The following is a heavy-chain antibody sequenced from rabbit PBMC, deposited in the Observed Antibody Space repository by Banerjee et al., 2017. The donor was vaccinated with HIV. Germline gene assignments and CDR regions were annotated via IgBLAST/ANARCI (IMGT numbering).Heavy chain of an antibody. CDR2: IYTGSGST. CDR1: GFSFSSSYY. V-gene: IGHV1S40*01. J-gene: IGHJ4*01. D-gene: IGHD4-1*01. Sequence: QSLEEPGGDLVKPGASLTLTCTASGFSFSSSYYIHWVRQAPGKGLEWIACIYTGSGSTWYASWAKGRFTISKTSSTTVTLQMTSLTAADTATYFCARTLTTGVSLWGPGTLVTVS. CDR3: ARTLTTGVSL.